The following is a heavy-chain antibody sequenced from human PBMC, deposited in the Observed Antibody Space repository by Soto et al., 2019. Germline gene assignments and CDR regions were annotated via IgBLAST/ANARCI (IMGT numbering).Heavy chain of an antibody. J-gene: IGHJ4*02. CDR3: AKGGYSGYDLPYYFDY. CDR2: ISYDGSNK. D-gene: IGHD5-12*01. CDR1: GFTFSSYG. V-gene: IGHV3-30*18. Sequence: GGSLRLSCAASGFTFSSYGMHWVRQAPGKGLEWVAVISYDGSNKYYADSVKGRFTISRDNSKNTLYLQMNSLRAEDTAVYYCAKGGYSGYDLPYYFDYWGQGTLVTVSS.